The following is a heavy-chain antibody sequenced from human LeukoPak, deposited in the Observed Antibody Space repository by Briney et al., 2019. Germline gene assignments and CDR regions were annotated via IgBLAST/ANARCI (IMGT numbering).Heavy chain of an antibody. V-gene: IGHV4-59*01. D-gene: IGHD3-22*01. J-gene: IGHJ4*02. CDR2: INYSGST. CDR1: GASIRSYY. Sequence: SETLSLTCTVSGASIRSYYWNWLRQPAGKGLEWIGYINYSGSTNSNPSLKSRATISMDTSKYHFSLKLSSVTAADTAVYFCARDTRSYDSSGYYFFDSWGQGTLVTVSS. CDR3: ARDTRSYDSSGYYFFDS.